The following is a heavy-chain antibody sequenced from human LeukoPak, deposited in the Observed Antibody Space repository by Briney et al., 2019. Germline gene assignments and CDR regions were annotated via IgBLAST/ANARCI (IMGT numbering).Heavy chain of an antibody. CDR3: ARGEFNYWALDY. J-gene: IGHJ4*02. Sequence: PSETLSLTCGVDGGSFSDYYWSWIRQPPGKGLEWIGEINHSGSTNYNPSLKSRVTISVDTSKNQFSLKLSSVTAADTAVYYCARGEFNYWALDYWGQGTLVTVSS. D-gene: IGHD2-8*02. CDR2: INHSGST. V-gene: IGHV4-34*01. CDR1: GGSFSDYY.